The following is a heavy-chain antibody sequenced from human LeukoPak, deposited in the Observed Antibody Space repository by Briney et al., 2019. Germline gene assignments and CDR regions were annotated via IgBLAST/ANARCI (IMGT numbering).Heavy chain of an antibody. Sequence: GGSLRLSCAASGFTFSSYSMNWVRQAPGKGLEWVSYISSSGSTIYYADSVKGRFTISRDNAKNSLYLQMNSLRAEDTAVYYCARVNVQEWELLRSYYYMDVWGKGTTVTISS. D-gene: IGHD1-26*01. CDR1: GFTFSSYS. CDR3: ARVNVQEWELLRSYYYMDV. V-gene: IGHV3-48*04. CDR2: ISSSGSTI. J-gene: IGHJ6*03.